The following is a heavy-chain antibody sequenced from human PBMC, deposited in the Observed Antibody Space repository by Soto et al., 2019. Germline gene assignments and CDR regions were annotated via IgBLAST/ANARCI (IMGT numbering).Heavy chain of an antibody. Sequence: GGSVRLSCAASGFTFSSYAMSWVRQAPGKGLEWVSAISGSGGSTYYADSVKGRFTISRDNSKNTLYLQMNSLRAEDTAVYYCAKPTQSTRMITFGGVIVNNWFDPWGQGTLVTVSS. D-gene: IGHD3-16*02. CDR1: GFTFSSYA. CDR2: ISGSGGST. J-gene: IGHJ5*02. V-gene: IGHV3-23*01. CDR3: AKPTQSTRMITFGGVIVNNWFDP.